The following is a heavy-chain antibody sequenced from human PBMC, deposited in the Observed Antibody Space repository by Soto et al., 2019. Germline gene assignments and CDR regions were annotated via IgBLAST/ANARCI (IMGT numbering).Heavy chain of an antibody. Sequence: SETLSLTCTVSGGSISSYYWGWIRQPPGKGLEWIGSIYYSGSTYYNPSLKSRVTISVDTSKNQFSLKLSSVTAADTAVYYCATQEVGGSYVYTFDPWGQGTLVT. J-gene: IGHJ5*02. CDR2: IYYSGST. V-gene: IGHV4-59*05. CDR1: GGSISSYY. D-gene: IGHD1-26*01. CDR3: ATQEVGGSYVYTFDP.